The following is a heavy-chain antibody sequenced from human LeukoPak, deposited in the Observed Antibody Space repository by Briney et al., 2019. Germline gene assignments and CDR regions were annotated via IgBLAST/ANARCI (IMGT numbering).Heavy chain of an antibody. J-gene: IGHJ4*02. V-gene: IGHV3-21*01. D-gene: IGHD2-15*01. Sequence: PGGSLRLSCAASGFTFNSYAMNWVRQAPGKGLEWFSSTTFSGDSTYYGDSVKGRFTVSRDNARNSLSLQMNSLRVEDTAVYYCAKDRVVVVAATSLLENWGQGSLITVSS. CDR2: TTFSGDST. CDR1: GFTFNSYA. CDR3: AKDRVVVVAATSLLEN.